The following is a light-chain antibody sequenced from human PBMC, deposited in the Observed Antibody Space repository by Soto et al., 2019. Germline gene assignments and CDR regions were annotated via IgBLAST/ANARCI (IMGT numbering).Light chain of an antibody. V-gene: IGLV2-14*01. CDR1: SSDVGAYDY. Sequence: QSALTQPASVSGSPGQSIAISCTGTSSDVGAYDYVSWYQQHPGKAPKLMIYDVKYRPSGVSNRFSGSESGNTASLTISGLQAEDEADYYCSSYTSSSSVIFGGGTQLTVL. CDR3: SSYTSSSSVI. CDR2: DVK. J-gene: IGLJ2*01.